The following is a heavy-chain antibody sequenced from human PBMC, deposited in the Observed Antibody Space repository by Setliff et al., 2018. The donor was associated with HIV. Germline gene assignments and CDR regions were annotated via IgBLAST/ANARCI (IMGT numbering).Heavy chain of an antibody. CDR1: GHTFTGWY. J-gene: IGHJ4*02. Sequence: GASVKVSCKASGHTFTGWYMHWVRQAPGQGLEWMGWINPNSGATNYAQKFQGRVTMTRDTSTSTVYMELSSLTYEDTAIYYCASGFRATVPDYWGQGTLVTVSS. V-gene: IGHV1-2*02. CDR3: ASGFRATVPDY. CDR2: INPNSGAT. D-gene: IGHD4-17*01.